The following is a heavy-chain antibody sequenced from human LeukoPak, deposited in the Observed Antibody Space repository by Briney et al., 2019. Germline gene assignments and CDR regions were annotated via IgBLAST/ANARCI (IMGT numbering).Heavy chain of an antibody. CDR3: ARGDPREVEVFDY. CDR2: IYFSGGT. V-gene: IGHV4-39*01. Sequence: SETLSLTCTVSGDSISSSNCYWGWIRQPPGKGLEWIGSIYFSGGTYYNASLKSRVTISVDTSKNQFSLKLSSVTAADTAFYYCARGDPREVEVFDYWGQGTLVTVSS. CDR1: GDSISSSNCY. J-gene: IGHJ4*02. D-gene: IGHD1-1*01.